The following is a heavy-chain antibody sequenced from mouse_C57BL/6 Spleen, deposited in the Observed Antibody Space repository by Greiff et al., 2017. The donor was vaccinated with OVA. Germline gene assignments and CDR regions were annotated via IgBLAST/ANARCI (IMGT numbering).Heavy chain of an antibody. J-gene: IGHJ2*01. D-gene: IGHD2-2*01. CDR2: ISYDGSN. CDR1: GYSITSGYY. Sequence: EVQLQESGPGLVKPSQSLSLTCSVTGYSITSGYYWNWIRQFPGNKLEWMGYISYDGSNNYNPSLKNRISITRDTSKNQFFLKLNSVTTEDTATYYCAIWLRRDYLDYWGQGTTLTVSS. CDR3: AIWLRRDYLDY. V-gene: IGHV3-6*01.